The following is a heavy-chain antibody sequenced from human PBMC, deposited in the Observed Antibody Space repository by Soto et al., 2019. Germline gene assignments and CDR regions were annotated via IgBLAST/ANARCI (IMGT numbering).Heavy chain of an antibody. CDR3: ARVYSGSYSDS. Sequence: SETLSLTCAVSGGSMRSNNRWSWVRPPPGKGLEWIGEIFHSGSTNYNPSLKTRVTISVDKSKNQFSLKLSSVTAADTAVYYCARVYSGSYSDSWGQGTLVTVSS. J-gene: IGHJ4*02. CDR1: GGSMRSNNR. D-gene: IGHD1-26*01. V-gene: IGHV4-4*02. CDR2: IFHSGST.